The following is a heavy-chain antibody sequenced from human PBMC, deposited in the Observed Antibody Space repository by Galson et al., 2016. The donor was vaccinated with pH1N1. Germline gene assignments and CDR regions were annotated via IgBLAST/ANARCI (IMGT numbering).Heavy chain of an antibody. Sequence: LRLSCAASGFTFSGYGMHWVRQAPGKGLEWVAFTSYDGSNQYYADSVKGRFTISRDNSKNTVYLQMNSPRVEDTAVYHCAKDSEYSRSPFYWGQGILVTVSS. J-gene: IGHJ4*02. D-gene: IGHD6-6*01. CDR2: TSYDGSNQ. CDR1: GFTFSGYG. CDR3: AKDSEYSRSPFY. V-gene: IGHV3-30*18.